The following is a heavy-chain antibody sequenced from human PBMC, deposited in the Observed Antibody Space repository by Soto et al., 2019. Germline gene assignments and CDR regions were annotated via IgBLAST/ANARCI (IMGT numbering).Heavy chain of an antibody. Sequence: QVQLVESGGGVVQPGRSLRLSCAASGFTFSSYAMHWVRQAPGKGLEWVAVISYDGSNKYYADSVKGRFTISRDNSKNTLYLQMNSLRAADTAVYYCARVVLRYFDWLPDNDAFDIWGQGTMVTVSS. D-gene: IGHD3-9*01. CDR1: GFTFSSYA. CDR2: ISYDGSNK. CDR3: ARVVLRYFDWLPDNDAFDI. J-gene: IGHJ3*02. V-gene: IGHV3-30-3*01.